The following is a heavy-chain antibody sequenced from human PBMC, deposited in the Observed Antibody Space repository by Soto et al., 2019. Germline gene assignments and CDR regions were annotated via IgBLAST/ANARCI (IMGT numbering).Heavy chain of an antibody. CDR3: ARQNLRGYSGYDLAVH. CDR2: IYPGDSDT. D-gene: IGHD5-12*01. V-gene: IGHV5-51*01. CDR1: GYSFTSYW. J-gene: IGHJ4*02. Sequence: GESLKISCKGSGYSFTSYWIGWVRQMPGKGLEWMGIIYPGDSDTRYSPSFQGQVTISADKSISTAYLQWSSLKASDTAMYYCARQNLRGYSGYDLAVHWGQGTLVTVSS.